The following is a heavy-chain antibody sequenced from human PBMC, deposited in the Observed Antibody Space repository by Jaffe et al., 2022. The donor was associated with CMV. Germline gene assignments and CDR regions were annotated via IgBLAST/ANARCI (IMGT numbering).Heavy chain of an antibody. CDR2: IESDGSTM. CDR3: SRGSHGASARYQYYGMDV. V-gene: IGHV3-74*01. D-gene: IGHD3-9*01. J-gene: IGHJ6*02. CDR1: DFPFSSYW. Sequence: EVQLVESGGGLVQPGGSLRLSCAASDFPFSSYWMHWVRQAPGKGLVWVSRIESDGSTMSYADSVKGRFTISRDNAKNTVYLQMNSLRAEDTAVYYCSRGSHGASARYQYYGMDVWGQGTTVTVSS.